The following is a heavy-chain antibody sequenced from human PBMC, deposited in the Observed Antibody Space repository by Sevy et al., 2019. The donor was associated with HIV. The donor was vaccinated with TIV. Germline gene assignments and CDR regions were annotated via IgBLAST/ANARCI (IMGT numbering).Heavy chain of an antibody. CDR1: GFIYGDYA. V-gene: IGHV3-49*04. D-gene: IGHD3-3*01. J-gene: IGHJ4*02. CDR2: IRRKAFGGTT. CDR3: TRGGSMTILSPWDY. Sequence: GGSLRLSCIASGFIYGDYAMNWVRQAPGKGLEWVGFIRRKAFGGTTQYAAFVKGRFTISRDDSKSIAYLQMNSLKNEDTAVYYCTRGGSMTILSPWDYWGQGTLVTVSS.